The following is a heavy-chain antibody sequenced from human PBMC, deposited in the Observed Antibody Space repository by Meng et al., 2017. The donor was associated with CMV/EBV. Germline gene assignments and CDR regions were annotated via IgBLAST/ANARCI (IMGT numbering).Heavy chain of an antibody. CDR2: IYYSGST. J-gene: IGHJ6*02. CDR1: GGSISSYY. D-gene: IGHD3-10*01. V-gene: IGHV4-59*01. Sequence: SETLSLTCTVSGGSISSYYWSWIRQPPGKGLEWIGYIYYSGSTNYSPSLKSRVTISVDTSKNQFSLKLSSVTAADTAVYYCARDRVFGWSGWVRGVNNYGMDVWGQGTTVTVSS. CDR3: ARDRVFGWSGWVRGVNNYGMDV.